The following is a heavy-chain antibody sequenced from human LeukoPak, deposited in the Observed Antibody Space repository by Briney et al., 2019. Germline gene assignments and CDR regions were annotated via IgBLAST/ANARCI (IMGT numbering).Heavy chain of an antibody. D-gene: IGHD6-13*01. V-gene: IGHV4-59*08. Sequence: PSETLSLTCTGSGGSISSYYWSWIRQPPGQVPDWFGYIYYSGSTNYNPSLKSRVTISVDTSKNQFSLKLSSVTAADTAVYYCARRPRIAAAGTYWYFDLWGRGTLVTVSS. J-gene: IGHJ2*01. CDR1: GGSISSYY. CDR3: ARRPRIAAAGTYWYFDL. CDR2: IYYSGST.